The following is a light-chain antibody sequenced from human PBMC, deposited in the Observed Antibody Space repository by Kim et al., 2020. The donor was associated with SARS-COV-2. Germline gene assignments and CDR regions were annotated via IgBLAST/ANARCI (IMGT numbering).Light chain of an antibody. CDR2: WAS. CDR3: QQYYSTWT. V-gene: IGKV4-1*01. J-gene: IGKJ1*01. CDR1: QSVLYSSNNKNY. Sequence: DIVMTQSPDSLAVSLGERATINCKSSQSVLYSSNNKNYLAWYQQKPGQPPKLLIYWASTRESGVPDRFSGSGSGTDFTITISSLQAEDVAVYYCQQYYSTWTFGQGTKVDIK.